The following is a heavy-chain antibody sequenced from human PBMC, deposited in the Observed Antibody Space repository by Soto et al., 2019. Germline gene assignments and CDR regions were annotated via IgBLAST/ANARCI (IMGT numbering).Heavy chain of an antibody. CDR3: ARGRDIVATI. V-gene: IGHV4-39*01. CDR2: IYYSGST. CDR1: GGSISSSSYY. D-gene: IGHD5-12*01. Sequence: SETLSLTCTVSGGSISSSSYYWGWIRQPPGKGLEWIGSIYYSGSTYYNPSLKSRVTISVDTSKNQFSLKLSSVTAADTAVYYCARGRDIVATIWGQGTLVTVSS. J-gene: IGHJ4*02.